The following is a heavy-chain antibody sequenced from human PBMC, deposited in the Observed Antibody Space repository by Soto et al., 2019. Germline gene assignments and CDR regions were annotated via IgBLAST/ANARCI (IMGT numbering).Heavy chain of an antibody. D-gene: IGHD6-13*01. CDR3: ARRGGSSSWYDYYYGMDV. J-gene: IGHJ6*02. Sequence: PGESLKISCKGSGYNFTSYWIGWVRQMPGKGLEWMGITYPGDSDTRYSPSFQGQVTISADKSISTAYLQWSSLKASDTAMYYCARRGGSSSWYDYYYGMDVWGQGTTVTVSS. CDR1: GYNFTSYW. CDR2: TYPGDSDT. V-gene: IGHV5-51*01.